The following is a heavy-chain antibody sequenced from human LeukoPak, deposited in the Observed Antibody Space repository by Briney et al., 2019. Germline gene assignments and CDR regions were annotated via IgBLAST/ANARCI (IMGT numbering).Heavy chain of an antibody. CDR2: IRKKANSYST. Sequence: GGSLRLSCAASGFTFTDHYMDWVRQAPGKGLEWVGRIRKKANSYSTEYAASVKGRFTISRDDSKSSLYLQMNSLKTEDTAVYYCARAGSYQPFDYWGQGTLVTVSS. V-gene: IGHV3-72*01. CDR1: GFTFTDHY. D-gene: IGHD2-15*01. J-gene: IGHJ4*02. CDR3: ARAGSYQPFDY.